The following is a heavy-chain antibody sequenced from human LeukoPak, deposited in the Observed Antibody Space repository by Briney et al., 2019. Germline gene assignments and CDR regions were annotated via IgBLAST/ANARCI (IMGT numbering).Heavy chain of an antibody. CDR1: GFTFSSYE. CDR3: ARESSWFGDAFDI. D-gene: IGHD3-10*01. J-gene: IGHJ3*02. CDR2: ISSSGSTI. V-gene: IGHV3-48*03. Sequence: GGSLRLSCAASGFTFSSYEMSWVRQAPGKGLEWVSYISSSGSTIYYADSVKGRFTISRDNAKNSLYLQMNSLRAEDTAVYYCARESSWFGDAFDIWGQGTMVTVSS.